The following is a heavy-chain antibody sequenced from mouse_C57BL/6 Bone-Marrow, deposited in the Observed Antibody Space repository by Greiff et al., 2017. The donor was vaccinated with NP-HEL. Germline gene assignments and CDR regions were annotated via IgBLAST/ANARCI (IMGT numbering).Heavy chain of an antibody. CDR2: IYPRSGNT. CDR1: GYTFTSYG. Sequence: QVQLQQSGAELVRPGASVKLSCKASGYTFTSYGISWVKQRTGQGLEWIGEIYPRSGNTYYNEKFKGKATLTADKSSSTAYMELRSLTSEDSAVYFCAREYYYAMDYWGQGTSVTVSS. J-gene: IGHJ4*01. CDR3: AREYYYAMDY. V-gene: IGHV1-81*01.